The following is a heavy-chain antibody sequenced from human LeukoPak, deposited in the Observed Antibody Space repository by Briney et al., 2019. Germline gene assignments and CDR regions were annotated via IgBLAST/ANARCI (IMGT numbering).Heavy chain of an antibody. J-gene: IGHJ2*01. D-gene: IGHD5-24*01. CDR3: ARDLRRDVYNRDWYLDL. CDR1: GYTFPSYS. Sequence: ASVKVSCKASGYTFPSYSRHWVRQAPGQGLEWMGIINPSGGSTSYAQKFQGRVTMTRDTSTSTVYMDLSSLRSEDTAVYYCARDLRRDVYNRDWYLDLWGRGTLVTVSS. CDR2: INPSGGST. V-gene: IGHV1-46*01.